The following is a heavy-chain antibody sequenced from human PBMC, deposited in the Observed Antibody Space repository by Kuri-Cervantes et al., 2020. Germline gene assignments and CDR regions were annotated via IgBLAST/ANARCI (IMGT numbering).Heavy chain of an antibody. J-gene: IGHJ4*02. D-gene: IGHD5-18*01. V-gene: IGHV3-13*01. CDR3: ARAGRGIQLWLNY. CDR1: GFTFSSYD. CDR2: IGTAGDT. Sequence: GGSLRLSCAASGFTFSSYDMHWVRQATGKGLEWVSAIGTAGDTYYPGSVKGRFTISRENAKNSLYLQMNSLRAEDTAVYYCARAGRGIQLWLNYWGQGTLVTVSS.